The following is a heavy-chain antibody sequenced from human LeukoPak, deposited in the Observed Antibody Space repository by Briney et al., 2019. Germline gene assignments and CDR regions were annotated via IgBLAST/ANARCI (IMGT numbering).Heavy chain of an antibody. CDR3: ARDTDWGAFDI. D-gene: IGHD7-27*01. CDR2: IKEDGSEK. J-gene: IGHJ3*02. CDR1: GFTFSNAW. Sequence: PGGSLRLSCAASGFTFSNAWMTWVRQAPGKGLECVASIKEDGSEKYYVDSVKGRLTISRDNAKNSLYLQMNSLRAEDTALYYCARDTDWGAFDIWGQGTMVTVSS. V-gene: IGHV3-7*01.